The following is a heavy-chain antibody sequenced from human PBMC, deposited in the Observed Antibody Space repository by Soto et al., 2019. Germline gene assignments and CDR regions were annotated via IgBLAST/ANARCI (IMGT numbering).Heavy chain of an antibody. J-gene: IGHJ4*02. CDR2: INAGNGNT. CDR3: ARSVVVPTAHDD. Sequence: ASVKVSCKASGYTFTIYAMHWVRQAPGQRLEWMGWINAGNGNTKYSQKFQGRVTITRDTSASTAYMELSSLRSEDTAVYYCARSVVVPTAHDDRGEGTLVTVAS. CDR1: GYTFTIYA. V-gene: IGHV1-3*01. D-gene: IGHD2-2*01.